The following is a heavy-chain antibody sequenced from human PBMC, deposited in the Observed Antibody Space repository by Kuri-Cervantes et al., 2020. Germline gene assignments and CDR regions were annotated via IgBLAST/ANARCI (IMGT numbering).Heavy chain of an antibody. CDR2: ISYDGSNK. Sequence: GESLKISCAASGFTFSSYAMHWVRQAPGKGLEWVAVISYDGSNKYYADSVKGRFTIYRDNSKNTLYLQMNSLRADDTAVYYCARGGEDAVQETRNWFEPWGQGTLVTVSS. V-gene: IGHV3-30-3*01. CDR1: GFTFSSYA. J-gene: IGHJ5*02. D-gene: IGHD1-1*01. CDR3: ARGGEDAVQETRNWFEP.